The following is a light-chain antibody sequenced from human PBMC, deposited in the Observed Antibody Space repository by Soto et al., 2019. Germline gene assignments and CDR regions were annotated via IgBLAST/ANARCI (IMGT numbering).Light chain of an antibody. CDR3: QQYGSSPPYT. CDR2: GAS. V-gene: IGKV3-20*01. CDR1: QSVSSSY. Sequence: EIVLTQSPCTLSLSPGERATLSFRASQSVSSSYLAWYQQKPGQAPRLLIYGASSRATGIPDRFSGSGSGIDFSHTISRLEPEDFAVYYCQQYGSSPPYTFGQGTKLEIK. J-gene: IGKJ2*01.